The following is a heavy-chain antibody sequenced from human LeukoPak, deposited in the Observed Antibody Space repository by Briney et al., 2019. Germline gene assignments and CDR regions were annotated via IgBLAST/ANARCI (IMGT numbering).Heavy chain of an antibody. CDR3: ARGLPIVSRSWYPFDP. Sequence: ASVKVSCKASGYTFTSYDINWVRQASGQGLEWMGWMNPNSGNTGYAQKFQGRVTMTRNTSISTAYMEVSSLRSDDTAVYYCARGLPIVSRSWYPFDPWGQGTLVTVSS. V-gene: IGHV1-8*01. D-gene: IGHD6-13*01. CDR1: GYTFTSYD. J-gene: IGHJ5*02. CDR2: MNPNSGNT.